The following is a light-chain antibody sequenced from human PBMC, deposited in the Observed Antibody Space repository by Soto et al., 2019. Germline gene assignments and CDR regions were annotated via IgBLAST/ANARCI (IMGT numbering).Light chain of an antibody. CDR2: AAS. J-gene: IGKJ1*01. Sequence: VIWMTQSPSLLSASTGDRATISCGMSQGISSYLAWYQQKPGKAPELLIYAASTLQSGVPSRFSGSGYGTYFTLTISCLQSEDFATYYCQQYYSFPRTFGQGTKVEIK. V-gene: IGKV1D-8*01. CDR1: QGISSY. CDR3: QQYYSFPRT.